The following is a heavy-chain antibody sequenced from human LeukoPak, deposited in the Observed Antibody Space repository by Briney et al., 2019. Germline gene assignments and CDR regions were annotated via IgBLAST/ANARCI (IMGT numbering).Heavy chain of an antibody. Sequence: ASVTVSCKASGYTFTGYSMHWVRQAPGQGLEWMGWINPNSGGTDYARKFQGRVTMTRDTSISTAYMELSRLRSDDTAVYYCARNYYGSGSYYDVWGQGTLVTVSS. CDR1: GYTFTGYS. CDR3: ARNYYGSGSYYDV. J-gene: IGHJ4*02. CDR2: INPNSGGT. D-gene: IGHD3-10*01. V-gene: IGHV1-2*02.